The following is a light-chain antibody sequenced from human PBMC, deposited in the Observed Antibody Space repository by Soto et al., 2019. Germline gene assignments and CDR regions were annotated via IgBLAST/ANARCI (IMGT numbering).Light chain of an antibody. CDR3: LQTYSTPPT. CDR1: QDITTY. V-gene: IGKV1-39*01. Sequence: DIQMTQSPSSLSAYVGDRVTIACRASQDITTYLSWYQKKPGKAPKLLIKAASSLQSGAPSRFSGSGSGTDFTLTISSLQPEDFATYYCLQTYSTPPTFGGGTKVDIK. J-gene: IGKJ4*01. CDR2: AAS.